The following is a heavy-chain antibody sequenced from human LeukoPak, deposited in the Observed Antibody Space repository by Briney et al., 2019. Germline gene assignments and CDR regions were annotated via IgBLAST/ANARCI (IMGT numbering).Heavy chain of an antibody. J-gene: IGHJ6*02. CDR3: AKDRDGTMVRGVYYYYGMDD. D-gene: IGHD3-10*01. CDR2: IPYDGSEK. Sequence: GGCLRLSCAASGFAFRTYVMHWVRQAPGKGLEWVAVIPYDGSEKHNADSVKGRFTISRDNSKNMLYLEMNSLRTEDTAVYYCAKDRDGTMVRGVYYYYGMDDWGQGTTATVSS. V-gene: IGHV3-30*18. CDR1: GFAFRTYV.